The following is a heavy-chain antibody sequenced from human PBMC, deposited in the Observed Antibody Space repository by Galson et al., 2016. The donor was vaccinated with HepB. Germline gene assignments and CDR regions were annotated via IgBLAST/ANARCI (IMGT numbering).Heavy chain of an antibody. CDR1: GGSISSGAYY. CDR3: AREPIEVSGPFDP. D-gene: IGHD6-13*01. V-gene: IGHV4-31*03. J-gene: IGHJ5*02. CDR2: IYNTGTT. Sequence: TLSLTCTVYGGSISSGAYYWSWIRQRPGTALEWIGYIYNTGTTHYNPSPKSRLTMSVDTSRNQFSLNLRSVTAADTAVYYRAREPIEVSGPFDPWGQGTLVTVSS.